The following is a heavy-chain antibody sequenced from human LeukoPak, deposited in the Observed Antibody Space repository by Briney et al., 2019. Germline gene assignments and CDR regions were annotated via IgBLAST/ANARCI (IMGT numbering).Heavy chain of an antibody. D-gene: IGHD6-13*01. V-gene: IGHV3-48*04. CDR2: ISSSSSTI. CDR3: AREPYSTNHYYGLDV. Sequence: GGSLRLSCAASGFTFSSYAMHWVRQAPGKGLEWVSYISSSSSTIYYADSVKGRFTISRDNAKNSLFLEMNSLRAEDTALYYCAREPYSTNHYYGLDVWGQGTTVTVSS. J-gene: IGHJ6*02. CDR1: GFTFSSYA.